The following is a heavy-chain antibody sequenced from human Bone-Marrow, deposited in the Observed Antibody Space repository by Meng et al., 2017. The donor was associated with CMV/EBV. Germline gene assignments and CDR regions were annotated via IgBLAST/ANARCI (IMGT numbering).Heavy chain of an antibody. CDR3: TRLVQGY. V-gene: IGHV3-15*05. CDR2: IKSKTDGGTT. J-gene: IGHJ1*01. Sequence: LSCASSGVTFSNAWMSWVRQAPGKGLEWVGRIKSKTDGGTTDYAAHVKGRFTISRDDSKRTVYLQMNSLKTEDTAVYFCTRLVQGYWGQGTLVTVSS. CDR1: GVTFSNAW. D-gene: IGHD3-10*01.